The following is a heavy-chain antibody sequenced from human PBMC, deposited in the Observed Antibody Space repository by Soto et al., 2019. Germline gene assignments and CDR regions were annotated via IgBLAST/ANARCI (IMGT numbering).Heavy chain of an antibody. Sequence: GGSLRLSCAAYGFTFSTYWMSWVRQAPGKGLEWVANIKEDGSEKYYVDSVEGRFTISRDNAKNSLYPQMTSLRAEDTALYYCARGWGYFDSSGFPYLYAMDVWGQGTTVTVSS. CDR1: GFTFSTYW. J-gene: IGHJ6*02. CDR2: IKEDGSEK. CDR3: ARGWGYFDSSGFPYLYAMDV. D-gene: IGHD3-22*01. V-gene: IGHV3-7*01.